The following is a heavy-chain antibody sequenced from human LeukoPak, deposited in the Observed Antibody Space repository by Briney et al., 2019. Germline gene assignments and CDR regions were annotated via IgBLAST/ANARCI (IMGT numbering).Heavy chain of an antibody. J-gene: IGHJ4*01. D-gene: IGHD6-19*01. V-gene: IGHV3-23*01. CDR3: AKGIYSSGWSYFDY. CDR1: EFTFSNYV. CDR2: LSGSGITT. Sequence: GGSLRLSCAASEFTFSNYVMTWVRQAPGKGLEWVSTLSGSGITTYYADSVKGRFTISRDNSKNTLYLQMNSLRAEDTAVYYCAKGIYSSGWSYFDYWGHGTLVTVSS.